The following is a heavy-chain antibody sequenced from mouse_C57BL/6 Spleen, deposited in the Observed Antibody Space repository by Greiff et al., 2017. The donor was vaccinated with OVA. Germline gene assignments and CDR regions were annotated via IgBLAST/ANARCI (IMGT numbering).Heavy chain of an antibody. CDR2: IHPNSGST. V-gene: IGHV1-64*01. CDR1: GYTFTSYW. Sequence: QVQLQQPGAELVKPGASVKLSCKASGYTFTSYWMHWVKQRPGQGLEWIGMIHPNSGSTNSNEKFKSKATLTVDKASSTAYMQLSSLTSEDSAVDYCARGLRRPYYYAMDYWGQGTSVTVSS. D-gene: IGHD1-2*01. J-gene: IGHJ4*01. CDR3: ARGLRRPYYYAMDY.